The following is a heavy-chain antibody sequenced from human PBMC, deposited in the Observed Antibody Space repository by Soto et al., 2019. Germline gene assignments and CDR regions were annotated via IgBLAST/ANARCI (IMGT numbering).Heavy chain of an antibody. Sequence: ASVKVSCKVSGYTLTELSMHWVRQAPGKGLEWMGGFDPEDGETIYAQKFQGRVTMTEDTSTDTAYMELSSLRSEDTAVYYCARAPFKGGVMDYYYYMVVWGKGTTVTVFS. V-gene: IGHV1-24*01. CDR3: ARAPFKGGVMDYYYYMVV. CDR1: GYTLTELS. J-gene: IGHJ6*03. D-gene: IGHD3-16*01. CDR2: FDPEDGET.